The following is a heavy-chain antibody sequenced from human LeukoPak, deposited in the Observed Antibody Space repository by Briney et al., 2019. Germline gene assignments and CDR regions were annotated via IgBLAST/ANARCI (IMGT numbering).Heavy chain of an antibody. V-gene: IGHV3-74*01. J-gene: IGHJ4*02. Sequence: GGSLRLSCAASGFSFSGHWMHWARHLPGKGLVWVSRISPTGSTTSYADSVKGRFTVSRDNAKNTLYLQVNNLRAEDTVVYYCARGPSSNWSGLDSWGQGTLLTVSS. CDR2: ISPTGSTT. D-gene: IGHD6-13*01. CDR1: GFSFSGHW. CDR3: ARGPSSNWSGLDS.